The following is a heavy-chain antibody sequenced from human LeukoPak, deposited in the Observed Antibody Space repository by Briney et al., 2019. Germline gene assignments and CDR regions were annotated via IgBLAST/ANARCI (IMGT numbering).Heavy chain of an antibody. CDR3: ARAEIYCSGGSCGLDY. CDR2: IIPIFGTA. D-gene: IGHD2-15*01. J-gene: IGHJ4*02. CDR1: GGTFISYA. V-gene: IGHV1-69*13. Sequence: SVKVSCKASGGTFISYAISWVRQAPGQGLEWMGGIIPIFGTANYAQKFQGRVTITADESTSTAYMELSSLRSEDTAVYYCARAEIYCSGGSCGLDYWGQGTLVTVSS.